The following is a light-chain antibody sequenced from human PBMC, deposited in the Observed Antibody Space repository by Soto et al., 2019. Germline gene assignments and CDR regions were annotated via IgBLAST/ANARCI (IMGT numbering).Light chain of an antibody. J-gene: IGKJ1*01. CDR3: QQYHTYSPWT. CDR2: KAS. Sequence: IQMTQSPSTLSASVGDRVTITCRASQSINSWLAWYQQKPGKAPKLLIYKASSLESGVPSRFSGSGSGTEFTLTISSLQPDDFETYYCQQYHTYSPWTFGQGTKVEI. V-gene: IGKV1-5*03. CDR1: QSINSW.